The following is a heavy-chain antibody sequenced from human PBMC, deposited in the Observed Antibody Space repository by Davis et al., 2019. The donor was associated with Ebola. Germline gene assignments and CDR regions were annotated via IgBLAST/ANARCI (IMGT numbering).Heavy chain of an antibody. CDR1: GFTFSSYA. J-gene: IGHJ4*02. CDR2: ISYDGSNK. V-gene: IGHV3-30-3*01. Sequence: PGGSLRLSCAASGFTFSSYAMHWVRQAPGKGLEWVAVISYDGSNKYYADSVKGRFTISRDNSKNTLYLQMNSLRAEDTAVYYCARDGRLRIQLWLSPADYWGQGTLVTVSS. D-gene: IGHD5-18*01. CDR3: ARDGRLRIQLWLSPADY.